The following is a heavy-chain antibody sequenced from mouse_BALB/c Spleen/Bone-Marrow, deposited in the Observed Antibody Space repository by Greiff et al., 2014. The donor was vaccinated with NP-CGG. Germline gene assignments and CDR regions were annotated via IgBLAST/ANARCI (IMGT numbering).Heavy chain of an antibody. Sequence: LVKTGASVKISCKASGYSFTGYYMHWVKQSHGKSLEWIGYISCYNGATGYNQKFKGKATFTVDTSSSTAYMQFNGLTSEGSAFYYCARSCGAYGYDGGYYFDYWGQGTPLTVSS. V-gene: IGHV1S34*01. D-gene: IGHD2-2*01. CDR3: ARSCGAYGYDGGYYFDY. CDR2: ISCYNGAT. J-gene: IGHJ2*01. CDR1: GYSFTGYY.